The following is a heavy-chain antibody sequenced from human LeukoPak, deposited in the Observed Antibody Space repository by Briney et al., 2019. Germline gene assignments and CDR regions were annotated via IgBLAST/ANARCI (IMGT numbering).Heavy chain of an antibody. CDR2: IYTSGST. Sequence: SETLSLTCTVSGGSISSGSYYWSWIRQPAGKGLEWIGRIYTSGSTNYNPSLKSRVTISVDTSKNQFSLKLSSVTAADTAVYYCARDSVGYDSAGYYFDYWGQGTLVTVSS. V-gene: IGHV4-61*02. J-gene: IGHJ4*02. D-gene: IGHD3-22*01. CDR3: ARDSVGYDSAGYYFDY. CDR1: GGSISSGSYY.